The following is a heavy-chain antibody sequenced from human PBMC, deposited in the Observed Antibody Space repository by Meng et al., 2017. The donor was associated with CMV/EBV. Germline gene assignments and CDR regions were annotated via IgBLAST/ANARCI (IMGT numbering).Heavy chain of an antibody. Sequence: SGPTLVKPTQTLTLTCTFSGFSLSTSGMRVSWIRQPPGKALEWLARIDWDDDKFYSTSLKTRLTISKDTSKNQVVLTMTNMDPADTATYYCARMGYYYGMDVWGQGTTVTVSS. V-gene: IGHV2-70D*14. CDR1: GFSLSTSGMR. CDR3: ARMGYYYGMDV. CDR2: IDWDDDK. J-gene: IGHJ6*02.